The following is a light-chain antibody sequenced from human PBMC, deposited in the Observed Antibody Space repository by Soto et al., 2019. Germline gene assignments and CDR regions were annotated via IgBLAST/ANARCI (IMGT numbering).Light chain of an antibody. CDR1: QGISNY. CDR3: QKDNNAPWT. Sequence: DIQITQSPSSLSASVGDRVTITCRASQGISNYLAWYQQKPGKVPKLLIYAPSTLQSGVPSRFSGSGSGTDFTLTISSLQPEAVATYYCQKDNNAPWTFGQGTKVSSK. J-gene: IGKJ1*01. V-gene: IGKV1-27*01. CDR2: APS.